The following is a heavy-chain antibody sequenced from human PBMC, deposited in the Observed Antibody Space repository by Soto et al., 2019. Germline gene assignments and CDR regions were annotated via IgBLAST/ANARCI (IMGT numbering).Heavy chain of an antibody. Sequence: SVKVSCKASGGTFSIYAISWVRQAPGQGLEWMGGIIPIFGTANYAQKFQGRVTITADESTSTAYMELSSLRSEDTAVYYCARDYYYDSSGYYFDVHYYAMEVRGPGTTVTLSS. J-gene: IGHJ6*01. CDR1: GGTFSIYA. D-gene: IGHD3-22*01. CDR3: ARDYYYDSSGYYFDVHYYAMEV. V-gene: IGHV1-69*13. CDR2: IIPIFGTA.